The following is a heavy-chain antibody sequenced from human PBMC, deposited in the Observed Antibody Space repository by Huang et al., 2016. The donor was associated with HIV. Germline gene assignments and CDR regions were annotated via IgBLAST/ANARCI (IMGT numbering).Heavy chain of an antibody. J-gene: IGHJ6*03. CDR2: INHSEST. Sequence: QVQLQQWGAGLLRPSETLSLTCAVYGGSFSGYYGTWIRQPPGKGLAWIGKINHSESTNYNPSLKSRVTISVDTSRNQFSLTLTSVTAADTAVYYCARGQGGYYYYYMDVWGKGTTVTVSS. CDR1: GGSFSGYY. CDR3: ARGQGGYYYYYMDV. V-gene: IGHV4-34*01.